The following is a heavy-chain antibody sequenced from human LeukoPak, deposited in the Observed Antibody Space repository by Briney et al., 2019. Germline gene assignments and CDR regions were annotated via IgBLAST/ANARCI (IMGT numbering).Heavy chain of an antibody. CDR2: ISGSGGST. CDR3: AKDSSSWSFDY. Sequence: GGSLRLSCAAYGFSFSSYWMTWFRQAPGKGLEWVSAISGSGGSTYYADSVKGRFTISRDNSKNTLYLQMNSLRAEDTAVYYCAKDSSSWSFDYWGQGTLVTVSS. D-gene: IGHD6-13*01. V-gene: IGHV3-23*01. CDR1: GFSFSSYW. J-gene: IGHJ4*02.